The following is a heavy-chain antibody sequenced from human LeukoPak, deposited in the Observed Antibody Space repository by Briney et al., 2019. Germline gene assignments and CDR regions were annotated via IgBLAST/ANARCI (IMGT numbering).Heavy chain of an antibody. CDR1: GFTFSSHS. CDR2: ISSSGSTI. Sequence: GGSLRLSCAASGFTFSSHSMNWVRQAPGKGLEWVSYISSSGSTIYYADSVKGRFSISRDNAKNSLHLQMNSLRAEDTAVYYCARDLTGTTYFDYWGQGTLVTVSS. J-gene: IGHJ4*02. CDR3: ARDLTGTTYFDY. V-gene: IGHV3-48*01. D-gene: IGHD1-7*01.